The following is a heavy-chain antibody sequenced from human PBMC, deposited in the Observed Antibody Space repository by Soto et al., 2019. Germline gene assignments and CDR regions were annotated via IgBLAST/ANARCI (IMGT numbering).Heavy chain of an antibody. CDR2: IWSAERI. V-gene: IGHV4-30-2*01. CDR3: ARASGDYGNYFFDS. CDR1: GGSISGGDYS. D-gene: IGHD4-17*01. J-gene: IGHJ4*02. Sequence: ASETLSLTCSVSGGSISGGDYSWSWIRQTPSKGLELIGYIWSAERIFSSPSLKSRVIISADRSKNQISLRLTSVTPADTAVYYCARASGDYGNYFFDSWGQGILVT.